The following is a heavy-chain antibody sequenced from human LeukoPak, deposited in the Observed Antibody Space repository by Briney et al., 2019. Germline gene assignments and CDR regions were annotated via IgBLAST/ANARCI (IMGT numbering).Heavy chain of an antibody. CDR1: GGTFSSYA. CDR3: ARGYYDSSGYYDAFDI. J-gene: IGHJ3*02. D-gene: IGHD3-22*01. V-gene: IGHV1-69*13. Sequence: GASVKVSCKASGGTFSSYAISWVRQAPGQGLEWMGGIIPIFGTANYAQKFQGRVTITADESTSTAYMELSSLRSEDTAVYYCARGYYDSSGYYDAFDIWGQGTVVTVSS. CDR2: IIPIFGTA.